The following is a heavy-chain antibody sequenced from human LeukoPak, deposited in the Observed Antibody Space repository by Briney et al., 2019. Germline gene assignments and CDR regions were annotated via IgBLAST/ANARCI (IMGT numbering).Heavy chain of an antibody. J-gene: IGHJ5*02. D-gene: IGHD3-22*01. CDR1: GYTFTGYY. Sequence: ASVKVSCKASGYTFTGYYMHWVRQAPGQGLEWMGWINPNSGGTNYAQKFQGRVTMTRDTSISTAYMELSRLRSDDTAVYYCARWYYYDSSGYGNWFDPWGQGTLVTVSS. CDR3: ARWYYYDSSGYGNWFDP. V-gene: IGHV1-2*02. CDR2: INPNSGGT.